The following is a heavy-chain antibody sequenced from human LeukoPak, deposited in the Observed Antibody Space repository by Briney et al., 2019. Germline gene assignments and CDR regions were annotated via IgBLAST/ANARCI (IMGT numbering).Heavy chain of an antibody. CDR2: IYNSGST. V-gene: IGHV4-4*09. CDR3: ARSAFLVTAPGLYYFDY. Sequence: SETLSLTCTVSGGSISSYTWNWIRQPPEKGLEWIGYIYNSGSTNYNPSLKGRVTMSVATSKNQFSLHLSSVTAADTAVYYCARSAFLVTAPGLYYFDYWGQGTLVAVSS. D-gene: IGHD6-13*01. J-gene: IGHJ4*02. CDR1: GGSISSYT.